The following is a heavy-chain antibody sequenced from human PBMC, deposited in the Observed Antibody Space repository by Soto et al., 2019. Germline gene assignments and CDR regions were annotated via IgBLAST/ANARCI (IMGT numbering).Heavy chain of an antibody. CDR2: ISGSGGST. J-gene: IGHJ4*02. Sequence: GGSLRLFSAASGFPFSRSTMSWDREAKGKGLEWVSAISGSGGSTYYADSVKGRFTISRDNSKNTLYLQMNSLRAEDTAVYYCAKENGYSSSWFEFDYWGQGTLVTVSS. CDR1: GFPFSRST. V-gene: IGHV3-23*01. CDR3: AKENGYSSSWFEFDY. D-gene: IGHD6-13*01.